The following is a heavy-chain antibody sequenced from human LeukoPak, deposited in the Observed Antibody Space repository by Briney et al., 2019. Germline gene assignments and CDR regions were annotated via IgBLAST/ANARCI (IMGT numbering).Heavy chain of an antibody. CDR2: IYYSGST. Sequence: SETLSLTCTVSGGSISSSSYYWGWICQPPGKGLEWIGSIYYSGSTYYNPSPKSRVTISVDTSKNQFSLKLSSVTAADTAVYYCASLLWFGNNNWFDPWGQGTLVTVSS. CDR3: ASLLWFGNNNWFDP. V-gene: IGHV4-39*01. J-gene: IGHJ5*02. D-gene: IGHD3-10*01. CDR1: GGSISSSSYY.